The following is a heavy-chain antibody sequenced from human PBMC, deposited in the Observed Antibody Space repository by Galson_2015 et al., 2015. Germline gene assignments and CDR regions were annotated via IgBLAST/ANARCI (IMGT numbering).Heavy chain of an antibody. Sequence: SLRLSCAASEFTFSSYYMSWVRQAPGKGLEWVSSISSTTTYIYYADSVKGRFTISRDNAKNSLYLQMNSLGAEDTAVYYCARQILEYDCWSGYYPTNFDYWGQGTLVTVSS. CDR2: ISSTTTYI. V-gene: IGHV3-21*01. D-gene: IGHD3-3*01. CDR3: ARQILEYDCWSGYYPTNFDY. CDR1: EFTFSSYY. J-gene: IGHJ4*02.